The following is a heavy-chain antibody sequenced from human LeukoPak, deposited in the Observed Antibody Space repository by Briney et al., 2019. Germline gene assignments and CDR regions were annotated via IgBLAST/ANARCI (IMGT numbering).Heavy chain of an antibody. V-gene: IGHV3-7*01. D-gene: IGHD2-15*01. CDR1: GFTFSSYW. J-gene: IGHJ6*03. CDR3: ARDEVVVVAAISYYYYYYMDV. Sequence: PGGSLRLSCAASGFTFSSYWMSWVRQAPGKGLEWVANIKQDGSEKYYVDSVKGRFTISRDNAKNSLYLQTNSLRAEDTAVYYCARDEVVVVAAISYYYYYYMDVWGKGTTVTISS. CDR2: IKQDGSEK.